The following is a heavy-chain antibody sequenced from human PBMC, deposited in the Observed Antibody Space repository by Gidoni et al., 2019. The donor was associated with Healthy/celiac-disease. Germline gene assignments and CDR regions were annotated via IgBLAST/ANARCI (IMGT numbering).Heavy chain of an antibody. CDR3: AKDIAYYDKYYYGMDV. V-gene: IGHV3-9*01. CDR1: GFTFDDYA. J-gene: IGHJ6*02. CDR2: ISWNSGSI. D-gene: IGHD3-22*01. Sequence: EVQLVESGGGLVQPGRSLRLSCAASGFTFDDYAMHWVRQAPGKGLEWVSGISWNSGSIGYADSVKGRFTISRDNAKNSLYLQMNSLRAEDTALYYCAKDIAYYDKYYYGMDVWGQGTTVTVSS.